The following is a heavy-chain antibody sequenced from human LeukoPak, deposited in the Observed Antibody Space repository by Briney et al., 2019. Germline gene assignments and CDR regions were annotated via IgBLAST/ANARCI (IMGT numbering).Heavy chain of an antibody. J-gene: IGHJ4*02. V-gene: IGHV1-46*01. CDR3: ASGTGPDEHFDY. D-gene: IGHD7-27*01. CDR1: GYTFTSYY. CDR2: INPSSGST. Sequence: ASVKVSCKASGYTFTSYYMHWVRQAPGQGLEWMGIINPSSGSTSYAQKFQGRVTMTRDTSTSTVYMELSSLRSEDTAVYYCASGTGPDEHFDYWGQGTLVTVSS.